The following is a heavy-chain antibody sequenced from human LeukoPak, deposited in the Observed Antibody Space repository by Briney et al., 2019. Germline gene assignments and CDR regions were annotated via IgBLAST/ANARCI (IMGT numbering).Heavy chain of an antibody. CDR3: ARGAYGDPTNFDY. CDR1: GGSISSSNYY. V-gene: IGHV4-39*07. D-gene: IGHD4-17*01. J-gene: IGHJ4*02. Sequence: PSETLSLTCTVSGGSISSSNYYWGWIRQPPGKGLEWIGTIYYSGSTYYNPSLKSRVTISVDTSKNQFSLKLSSVTAADTAVYYCARGAYGDPTNFDYWGQGTLVTVSS. CDR2: IYYSGST.